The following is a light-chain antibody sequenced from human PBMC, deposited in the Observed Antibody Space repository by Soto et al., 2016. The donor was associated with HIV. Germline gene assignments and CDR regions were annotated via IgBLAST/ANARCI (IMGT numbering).Light chain of an antibody. V-gene: IGKV1-NL1*01. CDR1: QGISNS. Sequence: DIQMTQSPSSLSASIGDRVTITCRASQGISNSLAWYQQKPGKAPKLLLFAASRLESGVPSRFSGSGSGTDYSLTISSLQPEDFATYYCQQYYSTRGTFGQGTKVEIK. CDR3: QQYYSTRGT. J-gene: IGKJ1*01. CDR2: AAS.